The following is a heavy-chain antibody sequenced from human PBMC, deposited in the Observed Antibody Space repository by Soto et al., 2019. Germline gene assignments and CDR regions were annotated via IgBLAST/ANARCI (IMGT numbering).Heavy chain of an antibody. CDR1: GGTFNTSG. Sequence: QVHLVQSGAEVKKPGSSVKVSCRASGGTFNTSGFTWVRQAPGQGLEWMGGIIPLFGTTTYAQNFPCRVTITADQSTTTAYMEMSGLTSEDTAVYFCARGGELAGWMPFDSWGQGTLVTVSS. CDR2: IIPLFGTT. V-gene: IGHV1-69*01. CDR3: ARGGELAGWMPFDS. J-gene: IGHJ4*02. D-gene: IGHD6-19*01.